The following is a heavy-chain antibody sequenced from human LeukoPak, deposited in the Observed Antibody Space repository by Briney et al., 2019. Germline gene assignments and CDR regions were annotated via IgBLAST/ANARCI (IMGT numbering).Heavy chain of an antibody. J-gene: IGHJ6*03. D-gene: IGHD6-13*01. V-gene: IGHV1-18*01. CDR1: GYTFTSYG. CDR2: ISAYNGNT. Sequence: ASVKVSCKASGYTFTSYGISWVRQAPGQGLEWMGWISAYNGNTNYAQKLQGRVTMTTDTSTSTAYMELRSLGSDDTAVYYCARALGSSLIAAAWYGPRYYYYYMDVWGKGTTFTVSS. CDR3: ARALGSSLIAAAWYGPRYYYYYMDV.